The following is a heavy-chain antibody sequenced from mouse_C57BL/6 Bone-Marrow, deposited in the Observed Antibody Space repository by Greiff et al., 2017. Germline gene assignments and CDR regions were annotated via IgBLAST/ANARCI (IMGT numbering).Heavy chain of an antibody. CDR1: GYTFTSYW. D-gene: IGHD1-1*01. CDR2: IYPGSGST. J-gene: IGHJ2*01. CDR3: ARPTVVAPFDY. V-gene: IGHV1-55*01. Sequence: QVQLQQPGAELVKPGASVKMSCKASGYTFTSYWITWVKQRPGQGLEWIGDIYPGSGSTNYNEKFKSKATLTVDTSSSTAYMQLSILTSEDSADYYCARPTVVAPFDYWGQGTTLTVSS.